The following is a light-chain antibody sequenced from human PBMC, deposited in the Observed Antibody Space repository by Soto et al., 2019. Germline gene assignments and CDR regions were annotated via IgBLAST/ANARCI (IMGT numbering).Light chain of an antibody. J-gene: IGKJ1*01. CDR1: QSISSY. Sequence: DFQINSSPSTLSASFGYSVPITCRASQSISSYLNWYQQKPGKAPQLLIYAASSLQSAVPSRFSGSGSGTDFTLTISRWQDEDFSTYYCQQSYCIPRTFGQGTKV. V-gene: IGKV1-39*01. CDR2: AAS. CDR3: QQSYCIPRT.